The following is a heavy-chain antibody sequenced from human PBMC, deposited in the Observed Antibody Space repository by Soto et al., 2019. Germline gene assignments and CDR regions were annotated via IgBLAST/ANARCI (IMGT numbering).Heavy chain of an antibody. CDR1: GGSIRSTNW. V-gene: IGHV4-4*02. CDR3: ARDLDRYCSVTSCHAMDV. D-gene: IGHD2-15*01. J-gene: IGHJ6*02. CDR2: VYHNGTS. Sequence: SETLSLTCVVSGGSIRSTNWWAWFLQTPWKGLEWIGEVYHNGTSNYNPSLKGRATISVDRSKDQVSLRLNSVIDADTAVYYCARDLDRYCSVTSCHAMDVWGQGTPVTVSS.